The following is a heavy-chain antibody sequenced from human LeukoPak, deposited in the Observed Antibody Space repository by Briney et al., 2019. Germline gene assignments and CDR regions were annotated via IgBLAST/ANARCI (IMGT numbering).Heavy chain of an antibody. D-gene: IGHD2-15*01. Sequence: PGGSLRLSCAASGFTFSSYWMHWVRQAPGKGLVWVSRINSDGSSTRSADSVKGRFTISRDNARNTLYLQMNSLRAEDTAVYYCARDLAYCSGGSCYSEGEYFHHWGQGTLVTVSS. CDR2: INSDGSST. CDR3: ARDLAYCSGGSCYSEGEYFHH. V-gene: IGHV3-74*01. J-gene: IGHJ1*01. CDR1: GFTFSSYW.